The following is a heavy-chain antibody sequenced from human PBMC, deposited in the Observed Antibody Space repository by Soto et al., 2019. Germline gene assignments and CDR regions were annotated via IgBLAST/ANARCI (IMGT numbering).Heavy chain of an antibody. CDR2: LYYTGYT. J-gene: IGHJ5*02. CDR3: ARLPGLENKPPFDA. CDR1: GDSMTGHY. Sequence: QVQLQESGPGLVKPSETLSLTCIVSGDSMTGHYWSWVRQSPEKGLECIGWLYYTGYTMYNPYFKRPADMSVDTSKTQFSLNLASVPAAATAVYYYARLPGLENKPPFDAWGQGALVVVSS. D-gene: IGHD3-3*01. V-gene: IGHV4-59*08.